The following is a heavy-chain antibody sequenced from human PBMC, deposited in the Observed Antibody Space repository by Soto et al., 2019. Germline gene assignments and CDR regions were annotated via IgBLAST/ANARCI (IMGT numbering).Heavy chain of an antibody. V-gene: IGHV4-59*01. CDR1: GGSLSSYH. CDR2: IYYSGST. D-gene: IGHD1-26*01. CDR3: ARAWGFYCDY. Sequence: QVQLQESGPGLVKPSETLSLTCTVSGGSLSSYHWSWIRQPPGKGLEWIGYIYYSGSTNYNPSLKSRVTISVDTSKNQFSLKLSSVTAADTAVYYCARAWGFYCDYWGQGTLVTVSS. J-gene: IGHJ4*02.